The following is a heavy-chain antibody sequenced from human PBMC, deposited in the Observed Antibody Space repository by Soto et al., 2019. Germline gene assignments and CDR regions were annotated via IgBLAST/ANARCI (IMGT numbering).Heavy chain of an antibody. J-gene: IGHJ5*02. Sequence: ASVKVSCKVSGYTFTSYGISWVRQAPGQGLEWMGWISAYNGNTNYAQKLQGRVTMTTDTSTSTAYMELRSLRSDDTAVYYCARERSGAGRGNWFDPWGQGTLVTVSS. CDR3: ARERSGAGRGNWFDP. CDR2: ISAYNGNT. D-gene: IGHD6-19*01. CDR1: GYTFTSYG. V-gene: IGHV1-18*01.